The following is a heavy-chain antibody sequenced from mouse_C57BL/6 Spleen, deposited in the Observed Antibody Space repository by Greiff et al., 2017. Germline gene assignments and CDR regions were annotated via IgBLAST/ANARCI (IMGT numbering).Heavy chain of an antibody. Sequence: QVQLQQSGAELVKPGASVKISCKASGYAFSSYWMNWVKQRPGKGLEWIGQIHPGDGDTNYNGKFKGKATLTADKSSSTAYMQLSRLTSEDSAVXFCAGSSYGYFDVWGTGTTVTVSS. CDR3: AGSSYGYFDV. V-gene: IGHV1-80*01. CDR1: GYAFSSYW. D-gene: IGHD1-1*01. CDR2: IHPGDGDT. J-gene: IGHJ1*03.